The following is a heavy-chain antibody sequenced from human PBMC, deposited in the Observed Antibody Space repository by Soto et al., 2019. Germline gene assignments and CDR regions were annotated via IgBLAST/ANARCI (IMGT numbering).Heavy chain of an antibody. V-gene: IGHV1-69*18. CDR3: AREMPSTAAAYFYYGLNV. J-gene: IGHJ6*02. CDR2: IVPVFPSV. CDR1: GGAFNNYA. D-gene: IGHD6-13*01. Sequence: QVQLVQSGAEVKRPGSSVKVSCKASGGAFNNYAIYWVRQAPGQGLEWLGTIVPVFPSVYYAPTLQGSLTITAVGSTDTVYMVLTSLKSEDTAVYYCAREMPSTAAAYFYYGLNVWGQGTSITVSS.